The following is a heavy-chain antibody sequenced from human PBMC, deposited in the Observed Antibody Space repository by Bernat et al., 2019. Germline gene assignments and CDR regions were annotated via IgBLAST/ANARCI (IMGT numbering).Heavy chain of an antibody. CDR2: ISSSGSTI. J-gene: IGHJ6*03. CDR1: GFTFSSYE. CDR3: ARDAYYYGSGRDYYSYYYMDV. Sequence: EVQLVESGGGLVQPGGSLRLSCAASGFTFSSYEMNWVRQAPGKGLEWVSYISSSGSTIYYADSVKGRFTISRDNAKNSLYLHMNSMRAEDTAVYYCARDAYYYGSGRDYYSYYYMDVWGKGTTVTVS. D-gene: IGHD3-10*01. V-gene: IGHV3-48*03.